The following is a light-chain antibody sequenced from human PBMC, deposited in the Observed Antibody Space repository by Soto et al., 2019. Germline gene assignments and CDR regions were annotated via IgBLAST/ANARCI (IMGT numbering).Light chain of an antibody. CDR1: QSVSSSY. Sequence: EIVFTQSPATLSFSPGEGSTLSCRSSQSVSSSYLVWYQLKPCQAPRPLIYGASLRATGIPDRFSGSGSETDFTLTIRRLEHEDFAVYYRQQYGRSPPYTFGQGTKVDIK. CDR2: GAS. J-gene: IGKJ2*01. CDR3: QQYGRSPPYT. V-gene: IGKV3-20*01.